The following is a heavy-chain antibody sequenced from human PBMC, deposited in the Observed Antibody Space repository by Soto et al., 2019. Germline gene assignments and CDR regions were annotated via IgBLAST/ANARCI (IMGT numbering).Heavy chain of an antibody. CDR1: GFTFSSYA. J-gene: IGHJ4*02. CDR2: ISGSGGST. V-gene: IGHV3-23*01. Sequence: EVQLLESGGGLVQPGGSLRLSCAASGFTFSSYAMSWVRQAPGKGLEWVSAISGSGGSTYYADSVKGRFTISRDNSKNTLYLQMNSLRAEDTAVYYCAKVRVYSGYDFRGVCDYWGQGTLVTVSS. CDR3: AKVRVYSGYDFRGVCDY. D-gene: IGHD5-12*01.